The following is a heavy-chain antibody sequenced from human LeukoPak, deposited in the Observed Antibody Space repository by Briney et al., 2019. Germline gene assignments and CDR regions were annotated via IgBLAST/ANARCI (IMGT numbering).Heavy chain of an antibody. CDR3: ATDLWYNWNYVYDY. D-gene: IGHD1-7*01. V-gene: IGHV1-24*01. CDR2: FDPEDGEI. J-gene: IGHJ4*02. CDR1: GYTLTELS. Sequence: ASVKVSCKXSGYTLTELSMHWVRQAPGKGLEWMGGFDPEDGEIIYAQKFQGRVTMTEDTSTDTAYMELSSLRSEDTAVYYCATDLWYNWNYVYDYWGQGTLVTVSS.